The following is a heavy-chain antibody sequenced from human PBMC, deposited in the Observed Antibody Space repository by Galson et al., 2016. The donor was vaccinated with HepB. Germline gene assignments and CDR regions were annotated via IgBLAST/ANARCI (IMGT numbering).Heavy chain of an antibody. V-gene: IGHV3-33*01. J-gene: IGHJ6*02. Sequence: SLRLSCAASGFIFSNYGMHWVRQAPGKGLEWVAVIWYDGSNKYYADSVKGRFTISRDNSKNTLYLQMNSLRAKDTAVYYCARARPLRARNSMDVCGQGTTVTVTS. D-gene: IGHD3-10*01. CDR1: GFIFSNYG. CDR2: IWYDGSNK. CDR3: ARARPLRARNSMDV.